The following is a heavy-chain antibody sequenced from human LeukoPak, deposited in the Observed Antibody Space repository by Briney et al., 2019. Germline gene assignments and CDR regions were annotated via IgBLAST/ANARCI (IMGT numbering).Heavy chain of an antibody. CDR2: ISESGDTT. Sequence: PGGSLRLSCAASGFTFSNYAMNWVRQAPGKGLEWVSSISESGDTTHYADSVKGRFTISRDNAPDTLYLQKKTLRAEDTALYYCAKQWVDCWGQGTLVTVSS. CDR3: AKQWVDC. CDR1: GFTFSNYA. V-gene: IGHV3-23*01. D-gene: IGHD1-26*01. J-gene: IGHJ4*02.